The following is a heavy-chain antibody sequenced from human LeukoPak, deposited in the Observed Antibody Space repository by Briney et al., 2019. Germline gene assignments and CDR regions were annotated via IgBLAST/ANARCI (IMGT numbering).Heavy chain of an antibody. V-gene: IGHV1-69*02. D-gene: IGHD3/OR15-3a*01. Sequence: ASVKVSCKASGDTFNRYTFSWVRQAPGQGLEWMGRIIPIMGIANYAQKLQGRVTIIADKSTSTAYMELRGLRSDETARYYCATAIYNDSGDYYFYYMDVWGQGTTVTVSS. CDR1: GDTFNRYT. CDR2: IIPIMGIA. J-gene: IGHJ6*03. CDR3: ATAIYNDSGDYYFYYMDV.